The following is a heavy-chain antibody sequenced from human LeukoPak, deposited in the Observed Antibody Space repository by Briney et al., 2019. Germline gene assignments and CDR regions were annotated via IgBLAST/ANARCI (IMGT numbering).Heavy chain of an antibody. V-gene: IGHV3-23*01. J-gene: IGHJ3*02. CDR1: GFIFSNYA. CDR3: AKDRKYNWNDLFEAFDI. D-gene: IGHD1-20*01. CDR2: IGADGTTT. Sequence: GGSLRLSCAAPGFIFSNYAMTWVRQAPGKGLEWVSTIGADGTTTYYADSVKGRFTISRDNSKSTLYLQMNSLRAEDTAIYYCAKDRKYNWNDLFEAFDIWGQGTMVTVSS.